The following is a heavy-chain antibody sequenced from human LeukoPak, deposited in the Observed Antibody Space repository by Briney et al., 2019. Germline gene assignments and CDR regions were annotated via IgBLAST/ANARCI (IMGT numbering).Heavy chain of an antibody. Sequence: ASVKVSCKASGYTFTSYGISWVRQAPGQGLEWMGWISAYNGNTNYAQKLQGRVTMTTDTSTSTAYMELRSLRSDDTAVYYCASGDYDFWSGYLDYWGQGTLVTVSS. CDR3: ASGDYDFWSGYLDY. J-gene: IGHJ4*02. D-gene: IGHD3-3*01. CDR2: ISAYNGNT. V-gene: IGHV1-18*01. CDR1: GYTFTSYG.